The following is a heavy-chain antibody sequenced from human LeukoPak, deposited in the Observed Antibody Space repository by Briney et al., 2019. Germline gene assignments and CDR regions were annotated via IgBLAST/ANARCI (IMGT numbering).Heavy chain of an antibody. J-gene: IGHJ4*02. V-gene: IGHV4-31*03. CDR1: GGSLNSGSYY. D-gene: IGHD2-21*02. CDR3: ARMPRGVAVVTPYYFDS. CDR2: ISYRGTT. Sequence: SQTLSLTCTVFGGSLNSGSYYWSWIRQHPERGLEWIGYISYRGTTFYNPSLKSRVSISGDTSKTQFSLNINSVAAAGTAVYYCARMPRGVAVVTPYYFDSWGQGTLVTVSS.